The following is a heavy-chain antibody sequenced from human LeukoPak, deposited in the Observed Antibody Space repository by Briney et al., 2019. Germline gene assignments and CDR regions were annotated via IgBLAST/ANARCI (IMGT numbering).Heavy chain of an antibody. V-gene: IGHV1-2*02. CDR1: GYTFSDYY. J-gene: IGHJ4*02. CDR2: IKPNNGAT. D-gene: IGHD2-15*01. Sequence: ASVKVSCKASGYTFSDYYMHWVRQAPGLGLEWMGWIKPNNGATNYAQKFQGRVTMTRDTSISTAYMEVSSLRSDDTAVYYCTRRFCRGDTCYHIDFWGQGTLVTVPS. CDR3: TRRFCRGDTCYHIDF.